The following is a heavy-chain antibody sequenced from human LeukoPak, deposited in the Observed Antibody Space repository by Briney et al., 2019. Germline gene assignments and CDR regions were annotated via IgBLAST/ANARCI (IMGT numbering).Heavy chain of an antibody. D-gene: IGHD6-19*01. V-gene: IGHV4-59*01. CDR3: ASSGWYGYFQH. CDR1: GGSFSGYY. J-gene: IGHJ1*01. CDR2: IYYSGST. Sequence: SETLSLTCAVYGGSFSGYYWSWIRQPPGKGLEWIGYIYYSGSTNYNPSLKSRVTISVDTSKNQFSLKLSSVTAADTAVYYCASSGWYGYFQHWGQGTLVTVSS.